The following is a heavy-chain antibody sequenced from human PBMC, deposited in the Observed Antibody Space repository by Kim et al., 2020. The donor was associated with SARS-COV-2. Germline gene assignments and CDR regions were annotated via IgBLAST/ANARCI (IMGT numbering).Heavy chain of an antibody. D-gene: IGHD2-15*01. CDR3: ARGYCSGGSCYSSHQSGF. V-gene: IGHV4-34*01. J-gene: IGHJ5*01. Sequence: SETLSLTCAVYGGSFSGYYWSWIRQPPGKGLEWIGEINHSGSTNYNPSLKSRVTISVDTSKNQFSLKLSSVTAADTAVYYCARGYCSGGSCYSSHQSGF. CDR1: GGSFSGYY. CDR2: INHSGST.